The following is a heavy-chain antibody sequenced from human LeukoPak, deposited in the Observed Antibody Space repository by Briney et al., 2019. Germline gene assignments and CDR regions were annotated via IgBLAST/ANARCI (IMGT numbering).Heavy chain of an antibody. J-gene: IGHJ6*03. CDR1: GGTFSSYA. Sequence: AASVKVSCKASGGTFSSYAISWVRQAPGQGLEWMGGLIPIFGTANYAQKFQGRVTINTDESTSTAYMELSSLRSEDTAVYYCAVFSATAAIGMDVWGKGTTVTVSS. CDR2: LIPIFGTA. D-gene: IGHD2-2*02. V-gene: IGHV1-69*05. CDR3: AVFSATAAIGMDV.